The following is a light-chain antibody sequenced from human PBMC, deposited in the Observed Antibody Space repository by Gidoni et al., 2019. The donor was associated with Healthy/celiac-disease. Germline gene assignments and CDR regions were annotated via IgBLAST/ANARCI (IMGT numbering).Light chain of an antibody. CDR3: QQSYSTPQT. Sequence: IQITPSPSSLSASVGDRVTITCRASQSISSYLNWYQQKPGKAPKLLIYAASSLQSGVPSRFSGSGSGTDFTLTISSLQPEDFATYYCQQSYSTPQTFGQGTKVEIK. CDR2: AAS. CDR1: QSISSY. V-gene: IGKV1-39*01. J-gene: IGKJ1*01.